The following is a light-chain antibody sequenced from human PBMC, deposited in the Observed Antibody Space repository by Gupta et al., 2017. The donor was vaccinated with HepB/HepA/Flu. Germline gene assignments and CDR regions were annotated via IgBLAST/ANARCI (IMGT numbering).Light chain of an antibody. J-gene: IGKJ3*01. CDR2: GTS. CDR3: QQYGTSPRT. Sequence: IVLTQAPDSLSLSPVEKATLSCTCSQNFSSKYLAWYRQTPGQAPTVLLYGTSSRAAGVPHRFSGSGSGREFTLTITPVEPADSAVYYCQQYGTSPRTFGPGTKVEI. CDR1: QNFSSKY. V-gene: IGKV3-20*01.